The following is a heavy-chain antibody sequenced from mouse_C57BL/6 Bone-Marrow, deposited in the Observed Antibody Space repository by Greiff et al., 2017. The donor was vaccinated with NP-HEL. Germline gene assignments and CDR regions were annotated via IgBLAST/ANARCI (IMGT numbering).Heavy chain of an antibody. D-gene: IGHD2-3*01. J-gene: IGHJ3*01. CDR1: GYTLTSYG. Sequence: QVQLQQSGAELARPGASVKLSCKASGYTLTSYGISWVKQRTGQGLEWIGEFYPRSGNTYYNEKFKGKATLTADKSSSTAYMELRSLTSEDSAVYFCARSGWLLLAWFAYWGQGTLVTVSA. CDR3: ARSGWLLLAWFAY. CDR2: FYPRSGNT. V-gene: IGHV1-81*01.